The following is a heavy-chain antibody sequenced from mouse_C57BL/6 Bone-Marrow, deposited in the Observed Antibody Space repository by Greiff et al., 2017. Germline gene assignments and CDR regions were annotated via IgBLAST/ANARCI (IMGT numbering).Heavy chain of an antibody. V-gene: IGHV14-4*01. CDR3: TRYDGYYEGWFAY. Sequence: VQLQQSGAELVRPGASVKLSCTASGFNIKDDYMHWVKQRPEQGLEWIGWIDPENGDTEYASKFQGKATITADTSSNTAYLQLRSLTSEDTAVYYCTRYDGYYEGWFAYWGQGTLVTVSA. D-gene: IGHD2-3*01. J-gene: IGHJ3*01. CDR1: GFNIKDDY. CDR2: IDPENGDT.